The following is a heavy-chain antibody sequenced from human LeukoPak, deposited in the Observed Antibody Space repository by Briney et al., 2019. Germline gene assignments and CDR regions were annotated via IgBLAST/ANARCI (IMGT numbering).Heavy chain of an antibody. CDR2: ISSNGGST. CDR1: GFTFSSYA. D-gene: IGHD2-21*02. V-gene: IGHV3-64*01. J-gene: IGHJ4*02. CDR3: ARDGAYCGGDCYSYYFDY. Sequence: PGGSLRLSCAASGFTFSSYAMHWVRQAPGKGLEYVSAISSNGGSTYYANSVKGRFTISRDNSKNTLYLQMGSLRAEDMAVYYCARDGAYCGGDCYSYYFDYWGQGTLVTVSS.